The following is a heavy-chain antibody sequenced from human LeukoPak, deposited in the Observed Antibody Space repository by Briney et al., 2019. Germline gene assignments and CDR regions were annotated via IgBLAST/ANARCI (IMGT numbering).Heavy chain of an antibody. CDR3: AREIRAGGYYYYYMDV. CDR2: IYSGGST. D-gene: IGHD3-10*01. CDR1: GFTFSSYA. V-gene: IGHV3-53*01. J-gene: IGHJ6*03. Sequence: GGSLRLSCAASGFTFSSYAITWVRQAPGKGLEWVSVIYSGGSTYYADSVKGRFTISRDNSKNTLYFQMNSLRAEDTAVYYCAREIRAGGYYYYYMDVWGKGTTVTISS.